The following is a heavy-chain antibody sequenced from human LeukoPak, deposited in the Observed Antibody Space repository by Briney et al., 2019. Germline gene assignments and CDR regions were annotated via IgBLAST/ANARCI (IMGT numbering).Heavy chain of an antibody. J-gene: IGHJ4*02. Sequence: ASVKVSCKASGYTFTSYGISWVRQAPGQGLEWMGWISAYNGNTNYAQKLQGRVTMTTDISTSTAYMELRSLRSDDTAVYYCARNYYDSSGYYYDKYYFDYWGQGTLVTVSS. CDR2: ISAYNGNT. D-gene: IGHD3-22*01. V-gene: IGHV1-18*01. CDR3: ARNYYDSSGYYYDKYYFDY. CDR1: GYTFTSYG.